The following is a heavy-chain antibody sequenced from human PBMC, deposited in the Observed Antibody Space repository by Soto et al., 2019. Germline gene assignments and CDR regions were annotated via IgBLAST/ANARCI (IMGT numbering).Heavy chain of an antibody. D-gene: IGHD3-22*01. Sequence: SETLSLTCTVSGGSISSYYWSWIRQPPGKGLEWIGYIYYSGSTNYNPSLKSRVTISVDTSKNQFSLKLSSVTAADTAVYYCTRLGRYYQALDSWGQGTLVTVSS. CDR2: IYYSGST. CDR1: GGSISSYY. J-gene: IGHJ4*02. CDR3: TRLGRYYQALDS. V-gene: IGHV4-59*08.